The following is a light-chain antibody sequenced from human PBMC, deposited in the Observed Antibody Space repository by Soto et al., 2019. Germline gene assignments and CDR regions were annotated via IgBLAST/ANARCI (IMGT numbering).Light chain of an antibody. J-gene: IGKJ5*01. CDR1: QSISSY. Sequence: DIQMTQSPSSLSASLGDRVTITCRASQSISSYLNWYQQKPGKAPKLLIYAASSLQSGVPSRFGGSGSGTDFTLTISSLQPEDFATYYCQQSYSTPSITFGQGTRLEIK. CDR3: QQSYSTPSIT. V-gene: IGKV1-39*01. CDR2: AAS.